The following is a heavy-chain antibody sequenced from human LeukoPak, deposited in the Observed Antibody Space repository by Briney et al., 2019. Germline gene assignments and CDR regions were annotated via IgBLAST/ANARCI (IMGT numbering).Heavy chain of an antibody. J-gene: IGHJ4*02. CDR1: GGSFSGYY. Sequence: SETLSLTCAVYGGSFSGYYWSWIRQPPGKGLEWIGEINHSGSTNYNPSPKSRVTISVDTSKNQFSLKLSSVTAADTAVYYCARGGYSYGDHDYWGQGTLVIVSS. CDR2: INHSGST. V-gene: IGHV4-34*01. D-gene: IGHD5-18*01. CDR3: ARGGYSYGDHDY.